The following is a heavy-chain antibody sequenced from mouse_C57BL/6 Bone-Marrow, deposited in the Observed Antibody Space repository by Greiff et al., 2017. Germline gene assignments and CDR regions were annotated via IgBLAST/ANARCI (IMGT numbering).Heavy chain of an antibody. J-gene: IGHJ3*01. D-gene: IGHD2-2*01. CDR1: GYSITSGYY. CDR2: ISYDGSN. V-gene: IGHV3-6*01. CDR3: ARDGYWFAY. Sequence: EVQLQQSGPGLVKPSQSLSLTCSVTGYSITSGYYWNWIRQFPGNKLEWMGYISYDGSNNYNPSLKNRISITRDTSKNQFFLKLNSVPTEDTATYYCARDGYWFAYWGQGTLVTVSA.